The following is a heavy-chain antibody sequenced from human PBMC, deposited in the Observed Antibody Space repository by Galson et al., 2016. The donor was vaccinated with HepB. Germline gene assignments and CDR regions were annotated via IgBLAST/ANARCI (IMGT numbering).Heavy chain of an antibody. V-gene: IGHV3-48*02. J-gene: IGHJ6*02. CDR1: GFTFSAYH. Sequence: SLRLSCAASGFTFSAYHMNWVRQGPGKGLEWVAYIDIRRSNIYYADAVKGRFTISRDNAKNSLYLQMNSLRDEDTAVYYCARDASTLTANYYYGKDVWGQGTTVTVSS. CDR3: ARDASTLTANYYYGKDV. CDR2: IDIRRSNI. D-gene: IGHD4/OR15-4a*01.